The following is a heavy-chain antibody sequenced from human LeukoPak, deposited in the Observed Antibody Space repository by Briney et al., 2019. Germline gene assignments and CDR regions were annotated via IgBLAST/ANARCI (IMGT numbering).Heavy chain of an antibody. V-gene: IGHV4-59*01. J-gene: IGHJ3*02. D-gene: IGHD7-27*01. CDR1: GGSISSYY. CDR3: ASTGWGDAFDI. CDR2: IYYSGST. Sequence: SETLSLTCTVSGGSISSYYWSWIRQPPGKGLEWIGYIYYSGSTNYNPSLKSRVTISVDTSKNQFSLKLSSVTAADTAVYYCASTGWGDAFDIWGQGTMVTVSS.